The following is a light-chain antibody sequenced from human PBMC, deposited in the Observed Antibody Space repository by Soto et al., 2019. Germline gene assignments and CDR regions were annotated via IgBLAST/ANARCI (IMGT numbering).Light chain of an antibody. V-gene: IGLV2-14*01. J-gene: IGLJ1*01. Sequence: QSALTQPASVSGSPGQSITISCTGTSSDVGDYNYVSWYQQHPGKAPKLMIVDVSNRPSGVSKRFSGSKSGNTGSLTISGLQAEDEADYYCSSYTSSSTRVFGTGTEVTVL. CDR3: SSYTSSSTRV. CDR2: DVS. CDR1: SSDVGDYNY.